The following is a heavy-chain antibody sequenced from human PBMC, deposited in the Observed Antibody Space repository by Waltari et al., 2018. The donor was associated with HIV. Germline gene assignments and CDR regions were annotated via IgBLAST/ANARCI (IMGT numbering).Heavy chain of an antibody. Sequence: QVQMQESGPGLVKHSETLSLTCTDPGGPISSYYWTWIRQPPGKGLEWIGYIYYSGSTNYNPSLKSRVTISVDTSKNQFSLKLSSVTAADTAVYYCARGRGGGERGGFDPWGQGTLVTVSS. CDR1: GGPISSYY. J-gene: IGHJ5*02. CDR3: ARGRGGGERGGFDP. V-gene: IGHV4-59*01. D-gene: IGHD2-21*01. CDR2: IYYSGST.